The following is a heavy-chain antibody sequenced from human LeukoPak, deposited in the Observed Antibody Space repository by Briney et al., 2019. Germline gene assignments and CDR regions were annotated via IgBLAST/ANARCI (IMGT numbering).Heavy chain of an antibody. CDR3: ARDALGAVRDFWSGSYYFDY. V-gene: IGHV4-61*02. Sequence: SETLSLTCTVSGGSISSGSYYWSWIRQPAGKGLEWIGRIYTSGSTNYNPSLKSRVTISVDTSKNQFSLKLSSVTAADTAVYYCARDALGAVRDFWSGSYYFDYWGQGTLVTVSS. D-gene: IGHD3-3*01. J-gene: IGHJ4*02. CDR1: GGSISSGSYY. CDR2: IYTSGST.